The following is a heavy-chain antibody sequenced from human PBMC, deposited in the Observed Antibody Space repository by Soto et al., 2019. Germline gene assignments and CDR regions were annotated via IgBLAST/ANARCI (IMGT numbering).Heavy chain of an antibody. CDR3: VKDFRGGYDWTHD. Sequence: EVQLLESGGDLVQPGGSLRLSCAASGFTFSNYAMSWVRQAPGKGLEWVSLIRGSGGPTNYADSVKGRFTVSRDNSKSVLFPQMNSLRAEDTAVYYCVKDFRGGYDWTHDWGQGTLVTVSS. CDR1: GFTFSNYA. J-gene: IGHJ4*02. D-gene: IGHD5-12*01. CDR2: IRGSGGPT. V-gene: IGHV3-23*01.